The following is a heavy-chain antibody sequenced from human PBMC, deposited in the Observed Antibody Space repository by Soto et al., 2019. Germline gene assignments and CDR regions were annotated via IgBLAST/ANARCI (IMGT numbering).Heavy chain of an antibody. Sequence: EVQLVESGGGLVKPGGSLRISCAASGFSFSGYNMNWVRQAPGKGLEWVSSISGDSNYIYYADSVQGRFTISRDNAKNSVYLQMNSLRAEDTAVYYCARVVYFDRSAYGLWGQGTMVTVSS. CDR1: GFSFSGYN. CDR2: ISGDSNYI. D-gene: IGHD3-22*01. CDR3: ARVVYFDRSAYGL. V-gene: IGHV3-21*01. J-gene: IGHJ3*01.